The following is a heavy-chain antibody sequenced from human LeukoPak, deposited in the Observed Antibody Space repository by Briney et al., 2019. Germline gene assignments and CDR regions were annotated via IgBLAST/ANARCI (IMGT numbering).Heavy chain of an antibody. D-gene: IGHD2-2*01. CDR3: ARGDSYCSSTSCFYNWITG. V-gene: IGHV4-38-2*01. J-gene: IGHJ4*02. CDR2: INHSGST. CDR1: GYSISSGYY. Sequence: SETLSLTCAVSGYSISSGYYWGWIRQPPGKGLEWIGEINHSGSTNYNPSLKSRVTISVDTSKNQFSLKLSSVTAADTAVYYCARGDSYCSSTSCFYNWITGWGQGTLVTVSS.